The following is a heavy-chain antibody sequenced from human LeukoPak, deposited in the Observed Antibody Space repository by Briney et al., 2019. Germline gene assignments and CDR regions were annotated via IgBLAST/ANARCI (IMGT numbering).Heavy chain of an antibody. CDR1: GGSFSGYY. J-gene: IGHJ6*02. Sequence: SETLSLTCAVYGGSFSGYYWSWIRQPPGKGLEWIGEINHSGSTNYNPSLKSRVTMSVDTSKNQFSLKLSSVTAADTAVYYCARDSGGWYGPYYYYGMDVWGQGTTVTVSS. D-gene: IGHD6-19*01. V-gene: IGHV4-34*01. CDR2: INHSGST. CDR3: ARDSGGWYGPYYYYGMDV.